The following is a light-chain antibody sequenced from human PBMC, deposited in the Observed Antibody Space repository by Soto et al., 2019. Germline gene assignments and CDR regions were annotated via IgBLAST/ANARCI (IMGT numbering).Light chain of an antibody. J-gene: IGLJ3*02. Sequence: QSVLTQPPSASGTPGQRVTISCSGGSSNIGSNTVNWYQQLPGTAPKLLIYSDNQRPSGVPDRFSGSKSGTSASLAISGLQSEDEADYYCAAWDDSLNGWVFGGGTKLPVL. CDR2: SDN. V-gene: IGLV1-44*01. CDR3: AAWDDSLNGWV. CDR1: SSNIGSNT.